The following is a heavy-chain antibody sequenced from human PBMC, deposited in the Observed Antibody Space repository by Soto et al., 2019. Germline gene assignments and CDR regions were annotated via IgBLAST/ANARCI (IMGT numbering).Heavy chain of an antibody. CDR3: VRSPGCSTTNCYRELDY. CDR1: GYTFTTYW. V-gene: IGHV5-51*01. J-gene: IGHJ4*02. Sequence: VESLTISCKVSGYTFTTYWIVWVLQMPGKGLEWMGVIYPGDSDTIYSPSFQGQVTLSADKSISTAYLQWRSLQASDTAMYYCVRSPGCSTTNCYRELDYWGQGTLVTVSS. D-gene: IGHD2-2*01. CDR2: IYPGDSDT.